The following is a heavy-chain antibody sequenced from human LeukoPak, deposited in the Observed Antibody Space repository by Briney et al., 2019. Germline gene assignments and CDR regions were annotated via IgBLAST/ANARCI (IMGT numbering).Heavy chain of an antibody. CDR1: DGSFSGYY. Sequence: SETLSLTCAVYDGSFSGYYWSWIRQPPGKGLEWIWEINHSGSSNYNPSLKSRVTTSVDTSKNQFSLMLRFVTAADTAVYYCARRPAAMGDWFDPWGQGTLVTVSS. V-gene: IGHV4-34*01. D-gene: IGHD2-2*01. CDR3: ARRPAAMGDWFDP. CDR2: INHSGSS. J-gene: IGHJ5*02.